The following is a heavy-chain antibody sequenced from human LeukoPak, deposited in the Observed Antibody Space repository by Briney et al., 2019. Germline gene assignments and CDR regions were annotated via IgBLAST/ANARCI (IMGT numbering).Heavy chain of an antibody. V-gene: IGHV4-39*01. CDR2: VYYSGST. CDR3: ARLGWWDS. CDR1: RDSVSNGKFF. J-gene: IGHJ4*02. Sequence: RASETLSLTCTVSRDSVSNGKFFWGWIRQPPGEGLEWIGSVYYSGSTYYNPSLNSRVTISVDTSKNQFSLKLSSVTAADTAVYYCARLGWWDSWGQGTLVTVSS. D-gene: IGHD2-15*01.